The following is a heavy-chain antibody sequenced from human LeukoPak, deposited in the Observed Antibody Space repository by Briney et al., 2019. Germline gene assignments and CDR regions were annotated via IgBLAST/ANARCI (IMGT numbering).Heavy chain of an antibody. J-gene: IGHJ6*03. D-gene: IGHD1-26*01. CDR3: ASLRGESGSYFSRGYYYMDV. V-gene: IGHV4-30-4*01. Sequence: SETLSLTCTVSGGSISSGDYYWSWIRQPPGKGLEWFGYVYYSGSTYFTPSLKSRVTISVDTSKNQFSLKRSSVTAADTAVYYWASLRGESGSYFSRGYYYMDVWGKGTTVTVSS. CDR1: GGSISSGDYY. CDR2: VYYSGST.